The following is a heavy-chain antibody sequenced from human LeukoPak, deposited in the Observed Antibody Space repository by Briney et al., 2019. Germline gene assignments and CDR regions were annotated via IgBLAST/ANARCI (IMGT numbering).Heavy chain of an antibody. D-gene: IGHD5-12*01. CDR2: INPSGGST. V-gene: IGHV1-46*01. CDR3: ARTNGGYEYN. CDR1: GYTFTSYY. Sequence: GASVKVSCKASGYTFTSYYMHWVRQAPGQGLEWMGIINPSGGSTSYAQKFQGRVTMTRDTSISTAYMEPNRLRSDDTAVYYCARTNGGYEYNWGQGTLVIVSS. J-gene: IGHJ4*02.